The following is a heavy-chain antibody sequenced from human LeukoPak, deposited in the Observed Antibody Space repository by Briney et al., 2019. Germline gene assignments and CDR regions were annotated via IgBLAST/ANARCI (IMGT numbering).Heavy chain of an antibody. CDR1: GFTVSSNY. Sequence: GGSLRLSCSASGFTVSSNYMSWVRQAPGKGLEWVTVIYSGGSTYYADSVKGSFTISRDNSQNTLYLQMNSLRAEDTAVYYCASAGSYDILTGYQYYFDYWGQGTLVTVSS. V-gene: IGHV3-66*01. CDR2: IYSGGST. J-gene: IGHJ4*02. D-gene: IGHD3-9*01. CDR3: ASAGSYDILTGYQYYFDY.